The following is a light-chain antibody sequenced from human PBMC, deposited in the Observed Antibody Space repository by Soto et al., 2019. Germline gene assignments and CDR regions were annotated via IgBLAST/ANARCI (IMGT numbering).Light chain of an antibody. J-gene: IGLJ1*01. CDR3: SSYTTSSTRV. Sequence: QSALTQPASVSGSPGQSITICCTGTSSDVGAYDFVSWYQQHPDKAPKLMIYEVRNRPSGVSNRFSGSKSVNTATLTISGLQAEDEADYYCSSYTTSSTRVFGTGTKVTVL. CDR1: SSDVGAYDF. V-gene: IGLV2-14*03. CDR2: EVR.